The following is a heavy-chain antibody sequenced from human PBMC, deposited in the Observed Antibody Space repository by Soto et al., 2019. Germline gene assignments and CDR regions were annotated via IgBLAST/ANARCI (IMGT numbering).Heavy chain of an antibody. D-gene: IGHD6-13*01. CDR3: ATSAAAPGNY. Sequence: EVHLVESGGGLVQPGGSLRLSCAASGFTFSSYWMSWVRQAPGKGLEWVDNIKQDGSDKDYVDSVKGRFTISRDNAKNSLYLQMNSLRAEDTAVYYCATSAAAPGNYWGQGTLVTVSS. J-gene: IGHJ4*02. V-gene: IGHV3-7*01. CDR1: GFTFSSYW. CDR2: IKQDGSDK.